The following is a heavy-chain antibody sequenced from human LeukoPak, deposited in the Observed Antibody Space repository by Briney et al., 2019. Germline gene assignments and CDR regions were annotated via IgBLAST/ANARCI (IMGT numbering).Heavy chain of an antibody. CDR1: GFTFSSYA. CDR2: ISGSGGST. Sequence: GRSLRLSCAASGFTFSSYAMSWVRQAPGKGLEWVSAISGSGGSTYYADSVKGRFTISRDNSKNTLYLQMNSLRAEDTAVYYCAKDVFGADFWSGYYPHYWGQGTLVTVSS. J-gene: IGHJ4*02. D-gene: IGHD3-3*01. CDR3: AKDVFGADFWSGYYPHY. V-gene: IGHV3-23*01.